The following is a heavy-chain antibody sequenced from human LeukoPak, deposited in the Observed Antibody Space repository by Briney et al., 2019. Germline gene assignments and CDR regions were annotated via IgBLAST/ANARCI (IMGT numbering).Heavy chain of an antibody. CDR1: GDSITTYY. CDR2: FYYSRST. Sequence: PSETLSLTCTVSGDSITTYYWSWIRRPPGKALEWIGFFYYSRSTNYNPSLKSRVTISSDTSKNQFSLKLSSVTAADTAVYYCARGRKAVALDYWGQGTLVTVSS. V-gene: IGHV4-59*01. D-gene: IGHD6-19*01. CDR3: ARGRKAVALDY. J-gene: IGHJ4*02.